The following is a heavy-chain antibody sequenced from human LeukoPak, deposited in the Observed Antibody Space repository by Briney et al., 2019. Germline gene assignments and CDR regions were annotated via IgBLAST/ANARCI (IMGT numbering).Heavy chain of an antibody. CDR2: IKQDGRTK. J-gene: IGHJ4*02. CDR3: AITSGWYEPIDY. V-gene: IGHV3-7*02. Sequence: PGGSLRLSCAASGFTLSTYWMTWVRQAPGKGLEWVANIKQDGRTKSYVDSVKGRFTISRDNAKHSLYLQMNSLRAGETAVYYCAITSGWYEPIDYWGQGTLVTVSS. CDR1: GFTLSTYW. D-gene: IGHD6-19*01.